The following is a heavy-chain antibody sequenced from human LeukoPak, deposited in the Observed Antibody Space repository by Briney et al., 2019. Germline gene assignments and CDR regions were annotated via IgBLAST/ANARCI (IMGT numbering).Heavy chain of an antibody. J-gene: IGHJ6*03. CDR3: ARGGGGYCSSTSCYSDYYYYYYMDV. CDR2: IIPIFGTA. Sequence: SVKVSCKASGGTFSSYAISWVRQAPGQGLEWMGGIIPIFGTANYAQKFQGRVTITADESTSTAYMELSSLRSEDTAVYYCARGGGGYCSSTSCYSDYYYYYYMDVWGKGTTVTVSS. V-gene: IGHV1-69*13. D-gene: IGHD2-2*01. CDR1: GGTFSSYA.